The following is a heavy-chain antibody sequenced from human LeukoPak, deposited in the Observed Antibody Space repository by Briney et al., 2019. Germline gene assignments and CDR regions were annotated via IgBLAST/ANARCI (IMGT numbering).Heavy chain of an antibody. CDR3: ARHLSLGLTIFQSTWFDP. Sequence: SETLSLTCTVSGGSISSSSYYWGWIRQPPGKGLEWIGSIYYSGSTYYNPSLKSRVTISVDTSKNQFSLKLSSVTAADPAVYYCARHLSLGLTIFQSTWFDPWGQGTLVTVSS. CDR1: GGSISSSSYY. CDR2: IYYSGST. D-gene: IGHD3-9*01. J-gene: IGHJ5*02. V-gene: IGHV4-39*01.